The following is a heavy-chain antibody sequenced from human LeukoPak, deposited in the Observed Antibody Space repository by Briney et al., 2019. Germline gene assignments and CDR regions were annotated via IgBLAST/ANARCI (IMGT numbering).Heavy chain of an antibody. CDR1: GASISSYY. Sequence: SETLSLTCTVSGASISSYYWNWIRQPPGKGLEWIGYLYYSGSTNYNPSLKSRVTMSVDTSKNQFSLKLSSVTAADTAVYYCARDSAMVRGVLYGMDVWGQGTTVTVSS. D-gene: IGHD3-10*01. J-gene: IGHJ6*02. V-gene: IGHV4-59*12. CDR3: ARDSAMVRGVLYGMDV. CDR2: LYYSGST.